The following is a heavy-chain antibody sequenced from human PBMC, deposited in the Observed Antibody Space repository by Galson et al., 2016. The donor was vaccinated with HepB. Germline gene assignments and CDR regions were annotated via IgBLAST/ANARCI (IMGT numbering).Heavy chain of an antibody. D-gene: IGHD3-10*01. CDR2: IDPSDSYT. J-gene: IGHJ4*02. Sequence: SGAEVKKPGESLRISCKGSGYSFTSYWISWVRQMPGKGLEWMGRIDPSDSYTNYSPSFHGHVTISADESITTAYLQWSSLKASDTAMYYRATYGSGGQYSAPFDYWGQGTLVTVSS. CDR1: GYSFTSYW. CDR3: ATYGSGGQYSAPFDY. V-gene: IGHV5-10-1*01.